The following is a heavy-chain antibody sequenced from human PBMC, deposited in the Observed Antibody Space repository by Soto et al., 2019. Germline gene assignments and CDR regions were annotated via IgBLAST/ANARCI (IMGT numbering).Heavy chain of an antibody. V-gene: IGHV3-9*01. CDR3: ANPTDAFDI. J-gene: IGHJ3*02. CDR1: GFTFDDYA. CDR2: ISWNSGSI. Sequence: DVQLVESGGGLVQPGRSLRLSCAPSGFTFDDYAMHWVRQAPGKGLEWVSGISWNSGSIGYADSVKGRFTISRDNAKNSLYLQMNSLRAEDTALYYCANPTDAFDIWGQGTMVTVSS.